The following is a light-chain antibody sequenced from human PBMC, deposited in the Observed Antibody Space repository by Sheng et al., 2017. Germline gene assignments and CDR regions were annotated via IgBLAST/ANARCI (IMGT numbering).Light chain of an antibody. CDR3: QTWDNNIVV. Sequence: SYDLTQPPSVSVSPGQTANIPCSGDQLGDKYVSWYRQRPGQSPMMVIYKDTERLSGVPERFSGSNSGNTAILTISVTQAMDEADYYCQTWDNNIVVFGGGTKLAVL. V-gene: IGLV3-1*01. J-gene: IGLJ2*01. CDR1: QLGDKY. CDR2: KDT.